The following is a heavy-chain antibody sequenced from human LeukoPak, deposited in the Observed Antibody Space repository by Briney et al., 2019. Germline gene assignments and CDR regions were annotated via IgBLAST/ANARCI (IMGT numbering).Heavy chain of an antibody. CDR3: ARERLLLPIYYFYGMDV. V-gene: IGHV3-30-3*01. CDR1: GFTFSSYA. D-gene: IGHD2-21*01. Sequence: PGGSLRLSRAASGFTFSSYAMHWVRQAPGKGLEWVTVISYDGSNKYYTDSVKGRFTISRDNSKNTLYLQMHSLRTEDTAVYYCARERLLLPIYYFYGMDVWGQGTTVTVSS. CDR2: ISYDGSNK. J-gene: IGHJ6*02.